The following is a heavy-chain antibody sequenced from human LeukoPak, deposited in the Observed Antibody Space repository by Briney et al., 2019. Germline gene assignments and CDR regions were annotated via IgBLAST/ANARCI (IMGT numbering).Heavy chain of an antibody. CDR1: GFTFNNYW. J-gene: IGHJ4*02. Sequence: GGSLRLSCAASGFTFNNYWIHWVRQVPGNGLERVSVIYGDGRTSHSASVRGRFTISRDNSKNIVSLQMNNLRAEDTAVYYCARGRGLGVVSPYFDYWGQGTLVTVSS. D-gene: IGHD3-3*01. CDR3: ARGRGLGVVSPYFDY. V-gene: IGHV3-53*01. CDR2: IYGDGRT.